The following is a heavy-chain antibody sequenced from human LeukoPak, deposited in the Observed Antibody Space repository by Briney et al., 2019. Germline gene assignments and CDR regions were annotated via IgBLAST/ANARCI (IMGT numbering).Heavy chain of an antibody. CDR3: AKSRYCTSTSCYKGHGMDV. CDR2: ISGSGGTT. J-gene: IGHJ6*02. D-gene: IGHD2-2*02. CDR1: GFTFSTYA. V-gene: IGHV3-23*01. Sequence: GGSLRLSYAASGFTFSTYAMTWVRQAPGKGLEWVSGISGSGGTTYYVDSVKGRFTISRDNSKNTLYLQMISLRAEDTAVYYCAKSRYCTSTSCYKGHGMDVWGQGTTVTVSS.